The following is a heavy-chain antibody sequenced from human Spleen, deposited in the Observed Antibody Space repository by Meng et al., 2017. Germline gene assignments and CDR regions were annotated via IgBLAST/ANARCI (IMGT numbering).Heavy chain of an antibody. CDR2: INHSGST. V-gene: IGHV4-34*01. J-gene: IGHJ4*02. CDR3: ARGPTTMAHDFDY. D-gene: IGHD4-11*01. CDR1: GGSFSDYY. Sequence: GSLRLSCVVSGGSFSDYYWSWIRQPPGKGLEWIGEINHSGSTNYNPSLESRATISVDTSQNNPSLKLSSVTAADSAVYYCARGPTTMAHDFDYGGQGTLVTVSS.